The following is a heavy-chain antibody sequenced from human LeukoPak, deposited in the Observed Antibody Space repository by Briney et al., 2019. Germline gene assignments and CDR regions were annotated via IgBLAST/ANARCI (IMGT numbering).Heavy chain of an antibody. CDR1: GGSITNYY. CDR2: ISSSGST. CDR3: ARHGDSSTWSYFDY. D-gene: IGHD6-13*01. V-gene: IGHV4-59*08. J-gene: IGHJ4*02. Sequence: SETLSLTCTVSGGSITNYYWTWIRQPPGKGLEWIGYISSSGSTNYNPSLKSRVTISVDTSKNQFSLRLTSVTAADTAVYYCARHGDSSTWSYFDYWGQGTLVTVSS.